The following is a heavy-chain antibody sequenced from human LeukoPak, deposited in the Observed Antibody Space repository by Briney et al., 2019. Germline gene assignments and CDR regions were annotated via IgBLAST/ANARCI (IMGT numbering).Heavy chain of an antibody. V-gene: IGHV1-18*01. CDR1: GYTFTSYG. CDR2: ISAYNGNT. J-gene: IGHJ5*02. CDR3: ARGLPLWFGEPQPFDP. D-gene: IGHD3-10*01. Sequence: ASVKVSCKASGYTFTSYGISWVRQAPGQGLEWMGWISAYNGNTNYAQKLQGRVTMTTDTSTSTAYMELRSLRSDDTAVYYCARGLPLWFGEPQPFDPWGQGTLVTVSS.